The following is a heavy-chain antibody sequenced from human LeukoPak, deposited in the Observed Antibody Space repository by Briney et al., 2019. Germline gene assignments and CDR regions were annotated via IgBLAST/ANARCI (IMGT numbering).Heavy chain of an antibody. V-gene: IGHV3-23*01. CDR3: AKDLSSPGYFFDY. Sequence: GGSLRLSCAASGFTFSSYAMSWFRQTPGKGLEWVSGISGSGGSTYYADSVKGRFTISRDNSKSTLYLQINSLRAEDTAVYYCAKDLSSPGYFFDYWGQGTLVSVSS. CDR1: GFTFSSYA. CDR2: ISGSGGST. D-gene: IGHD6-6*01. J-gene: IGHJ4*02.